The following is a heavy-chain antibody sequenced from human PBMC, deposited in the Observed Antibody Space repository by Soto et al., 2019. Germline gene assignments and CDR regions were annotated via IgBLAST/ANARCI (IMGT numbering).Heavy chain of an antibody. CDR1: GFTFTSSS. V-gene: IGHV1-58*01. CDR3: AAHLGYCSGGSCHPHNWFDP. CDR2: IVVGSGNT. Sequence: GASVKVSCKASGFTFTSSSVQCVRHARGQRLEWIGWIVVGSGNTNYAQKFQERVTITRDMSTSTAYMELSSLRSEDTAVYYCAAHLGYCSGGSCHPHNWFDPWGQGTLVTVSS. D-gene: IGHD2-15*01. J-gene: IGHJ5*02.